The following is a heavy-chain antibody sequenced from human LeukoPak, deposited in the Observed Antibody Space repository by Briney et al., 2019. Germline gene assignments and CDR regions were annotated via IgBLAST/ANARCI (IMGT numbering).Heavy chain of an antibody. V-gene: IGHV1-69*04. CDR1: GGTFSSYA. CDR3: ARAGKELYSSSWYGSDY. J-gene: IGHJ4*02. Sequence: GASVKVSCKASGGTFSSYAVSWVRQAPGQGLEWMGRIIPILGIANYAQKFQGRVTITADKSTSTAYMELRSLRSDDTAVYYCARAGKELYSSSWYGSDYWGQGTLVTVSS. CDR2: IIPILGIA. D-gene: IGHD6-13*01.